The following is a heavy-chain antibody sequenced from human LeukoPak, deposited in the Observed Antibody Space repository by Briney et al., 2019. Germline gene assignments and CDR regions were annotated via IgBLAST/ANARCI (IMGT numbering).Heavy chain of an antibody. J-gene: IGHJ5*02. CDR2: INHSGST. V-gene: IGHV4-34*01. CDR3: ARARRSWFDP. CDR1: GGTFSGYY. Sequence: PSETLSLTCAVYGGTFSGYYWSWIRQPPGKGLECIWEINHSGSTNYNPSLKSRFTISVDTSKNQFSLKVSSVAAAGTAVYYCARARRSWFDPWGQGTLVTVSS.